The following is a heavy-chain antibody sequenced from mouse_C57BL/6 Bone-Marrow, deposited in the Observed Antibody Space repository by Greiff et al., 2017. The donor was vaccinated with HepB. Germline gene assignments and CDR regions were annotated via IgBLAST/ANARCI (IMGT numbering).Heavy chain of an antibody. Sequence: VQLQQSGAELVKPGASVKISCKASGYAFSSYWMNWVKQRPGKGLEWIGQIYPGDGDTNYNGKFKGKATLTADKSSSTAYMQLSSLTSEDSAVYVCARCGSITTVVKWYFDVWGTGTTVTVSS. CDR2: IYPGDGDT. CDR1: GYAFSSYW. CDR3: ARCGSITTVVKWYFDV. D-gene: IGHD1-1*01. V-gene: IGHV1-80*01. J-gene: IGHJ1*03.